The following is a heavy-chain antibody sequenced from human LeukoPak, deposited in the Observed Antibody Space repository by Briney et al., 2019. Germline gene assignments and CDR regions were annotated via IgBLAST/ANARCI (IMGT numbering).Heavy chain of an antibody. D-gene: IGHD3-10*01. J-gene: IGHJ4*02. CDR2: ISGSGGST. CDR3: AKSGGGYGSGSYYTN. CDR1: GFTFSSYS. Sequence: GGSLRLSCAASGFTFSSYSMNWVRQAPGKGLEWVSAISGSGGSTYYADSVKGRFTISRDNSKNTLYLQMNSLRAEDTAVYYCAKSGGGYGSGSYYTNWGQGTLVTVSS. V-gene: IGHV3-23*01.